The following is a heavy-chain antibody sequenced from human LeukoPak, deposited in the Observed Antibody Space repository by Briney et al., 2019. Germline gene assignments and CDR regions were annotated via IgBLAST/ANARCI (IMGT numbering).Heavy chain of an antibody. CDR1: GFTFSDYY. D-gene: IGHD5-18*01. Sequence: KPGGSLRLSCAAPGFTFSDYYMSWVRQAPGKGLEWVSYISSSGSTIYYADSVKGRFTISRDNAKNSLYLQMNSLRAEDTALYYCAKDIGREGATPSWIQLWLFYWGQGTLVTVSS. J-gene: IGHJ4*02. V-gene: IGHV3-11*01. CDR3: AKDIGREGATPSWIQLWLFY. CDR2: ISSSGSTI.